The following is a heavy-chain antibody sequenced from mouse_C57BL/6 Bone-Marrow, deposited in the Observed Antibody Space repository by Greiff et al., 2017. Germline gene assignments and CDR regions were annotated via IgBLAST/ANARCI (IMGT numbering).Heavy chain of an antibody. J-gene: IGHJ3*01. D-gene: IGHD3-2*02. V-gene: IGHV1-82*01. Sequence: QVQLQQSGPELVKPGASVKISCKASGYAFSSSWMNWVKQRPGKGLEWIGRIYPGDGDTNYNGKFKGKATLTADKSSSTAYMQLSSLTSEDSAVYFCARFPFYLRVSYWGQGTLVTVSA. CDR1: GYAFSSSW. CDR2: IYPGDGDT. CDR3: ARFPFYLRVSY.